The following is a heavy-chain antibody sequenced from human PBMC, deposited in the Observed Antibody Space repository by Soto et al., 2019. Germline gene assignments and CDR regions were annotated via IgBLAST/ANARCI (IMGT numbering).Heavy chain of an antibody. CDR2: ISYDGSNK. D-gene: IGHD3-22*01. J-gene: IGHJ4*02. CDR3: AKDHGPYDDSSGYPAH. CDR1: GFTFSSYG. V-gene: IGHV3-30*18. Sequence: QVQLVESGGGVVQPGRSLRLSCAASGFTFSSYGMHWVRQAPGKGLEWVAVISYDGSNKYYADSVKGRFTISRDNSKNTLYLQMNSLRAEDTAVYYCAKDHGPYDDSSGYPAHWGQGTLVTVSS.